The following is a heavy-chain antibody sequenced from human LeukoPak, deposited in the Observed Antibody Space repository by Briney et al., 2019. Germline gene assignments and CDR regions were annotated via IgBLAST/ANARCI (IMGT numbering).Heavy chain of an antibody. CDR3: ARYSTVTLYGLDV. V-gene: IGHV4-4*02. D-gene: IGHD4-17*01. Sequence: SGTLSLTCVVSGGSISSSNWWSWVRQPPGKGLEWIGEIYHSGTTHYNPSLNSRVTISVDKSKNQFSLKLTSVTAADTAVYYCARYSTVTLYGLDVWGQGTTVTVSS. CDR2: IYHSGTT. CDR1: GGSISSSNW. J-gene: IGHJ6*02.